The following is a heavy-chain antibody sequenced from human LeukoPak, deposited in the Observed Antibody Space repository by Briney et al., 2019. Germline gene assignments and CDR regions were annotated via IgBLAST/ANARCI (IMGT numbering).Heavy chain of an antibody. V-gene: IGHV1-69*05. CDR3: ARDSNPYNWNGAWAFNI. J-gene: IGHJ3*02. Sequence: SVKVSCKASGGTFSSYAISWVRQAPGQGLEWMGRIIPIFGTANYAQKFQGRVTITTDESTSTAYMELSSLRSEDTAVYYCARDSNPYNWNGAWAFNIWGQGTMVTVSS. D-gene: IGHD1-20*01. CDR2: IIPIFGTA. CDR1: GGTFSSYA.